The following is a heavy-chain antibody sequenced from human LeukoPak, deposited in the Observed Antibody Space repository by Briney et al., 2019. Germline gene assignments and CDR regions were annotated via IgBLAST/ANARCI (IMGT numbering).Heavy chain of an antibody. D-gene: IGHD3-22*01. J-gene: IGHJ4*02. CDR3: ASYYYDSSGFGY. CDR2: IYYSGST. Sequence: SETLSLTCTVSGGSISSYYWSWLRQPPGKGLEWIGYIYYSGSTNYNPSLKSRVTISVDTSKNQFSLKLSYVTVADTAVYYCASYYYDSSGFGYWGQGTLVTVSS. CDR1: GGSISSYY. V-gene: IGHV4-59*01.